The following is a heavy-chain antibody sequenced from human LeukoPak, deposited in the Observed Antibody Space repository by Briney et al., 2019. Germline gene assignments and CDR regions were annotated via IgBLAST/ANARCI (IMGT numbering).Heavy chain of an antibody. J-gene: IGHJ2*01. Sequence: SETLSLTCTVSGGSISSYYWTWIRQPPGKGLEWLGYIYYSGSTNYNPSLKSRVTISLDTSKNQFSLKLSSVTAADTAVYYCARDSFGELLSREEYWYFDLWGRGTLVTVSS. CDR3: ARDSFGELLSREEYWYFDL. V-gene: IGHV4-59*12. CDR1: GGSISSYY. CDR2: IYYSGST. D-gene: IGHD3-10*01.